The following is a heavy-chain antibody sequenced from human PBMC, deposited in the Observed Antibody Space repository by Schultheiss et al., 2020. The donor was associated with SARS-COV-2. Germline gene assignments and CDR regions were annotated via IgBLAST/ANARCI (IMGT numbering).Heavy chain of an antibody. V-gene: IGHV3-23*01. CDR2: ISGSGGST. Sequence: GGSLRLSCAASGFTFDDYAMHWVRQAPGKGLEWVSAISGSGGSTYYADSVKGRFTISRDNSKNTLYLQMNSLRAEDTALYYCARVGSGDDYGDYVHYYYGMDVWGQGTTVTVSS. D-gene: IGHD4-17*01. CDR1: GFTFDDYA. J-gene: IGHJ6*02. CDR3: ARVGSGDDYGDYVHYYYGMDV.